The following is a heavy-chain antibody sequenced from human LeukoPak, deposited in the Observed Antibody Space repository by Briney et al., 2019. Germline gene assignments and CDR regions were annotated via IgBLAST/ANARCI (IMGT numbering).Heavy chain of an antibody. V-gene: IGHV3-23*01. CDR1: GFTFSSYA. J-gene: IGHJ6*02. CDR2: ISGSGGST. D-gene: IGHD2-8*01. CDR3: AVTLSKDV. Sequence: QPGGSLRLSCAASGFTFSSYAMSWVRQAPGKGLEWGSAISGSGGSTYYADSVKGWFTISRDNSKNALYLQMNSLRDEDTAVYSCAVTLSKDVWGQGTTVTVSS.